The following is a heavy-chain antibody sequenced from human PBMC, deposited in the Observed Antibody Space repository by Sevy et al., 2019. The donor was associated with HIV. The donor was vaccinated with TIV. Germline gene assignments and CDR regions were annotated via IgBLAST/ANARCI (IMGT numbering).Heavy chain of an antibody. CDR2: ISNIGTSM. CDR3: ARDLPPSATTVAHFDC. V-gene: IGHV3-48*03. Sequence: GGSLRLSCVASGFTFSSYEMNWVRQAPGKGLEWVSLISNIGTSMYYSDSVKGRFTISRDNARNSLYLQMNSLRAEDTAVYYCARDLPPSATTVAHFDCWGQGTLVTVSS. J-gene: IGHJ4*02. CDR1: GFTFSSYE. D-gene: IGHD4-17*01.